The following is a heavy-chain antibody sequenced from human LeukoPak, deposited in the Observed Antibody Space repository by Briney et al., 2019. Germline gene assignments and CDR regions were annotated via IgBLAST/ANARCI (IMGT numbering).Heavy chain of an antibody. CDR3: ARQGPAYYFDH. CDR2: IYNSGST. J-gene: IGHJ4*02. V-gene: IGHV4-30-2*03. Sequence: SETLSLTCAVFGGSISSGGYSYNWIRQPPGKGLEWIGYIYNSGSTSYNPSLKTRVTMSVDTSENSFSLRLTSVTAADTAVYYCARQGPAYYFDHWGQGNLVTVSS. CDR1: GGSISSGGYS.